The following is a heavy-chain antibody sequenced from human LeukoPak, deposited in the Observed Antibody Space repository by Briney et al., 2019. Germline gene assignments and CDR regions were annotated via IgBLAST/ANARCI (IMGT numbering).Heavy chain of an antibody. CDR3: ARRAYSYGA. CDR1: GGSFSGYY. V-gene: IGHV4-34*01. D-gene: IGHD5-18*01. J-gene: IGHJ5*02. CDR2: INHSGST. Sequence: SETLSLTCAVYGGSFSGYYWSWIRQPPGKGLEWIGEINHSGSTNYNPSLTSRVTISVDTSKNQFSLTLSSVTAADTAVYYRARRAYSYGAWGQGTLVTVSS.